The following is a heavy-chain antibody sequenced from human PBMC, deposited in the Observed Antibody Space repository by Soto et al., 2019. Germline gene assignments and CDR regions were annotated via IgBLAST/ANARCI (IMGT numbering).Heavy chain of an antibody. CDR1: GFTFSSYA. J-gene: IGHJ4*02. V-gene: IGHV3-23*01. CDR2: ISGSGGST. Sequence: EVQLLESGGGLVQPGGSLRLSCAASGFTFSSYAMSWVRQAPGKGLEWVSAISGSGGSTYYADSVKGRFTISRHNSKDTQHLPRNSLRAEDTAAYYWAKAWAVPAAMDDYWGQGTLVTVSS. CDR3: AKAWAVPAAMDDY. D-gene: IGHD2-2*01.